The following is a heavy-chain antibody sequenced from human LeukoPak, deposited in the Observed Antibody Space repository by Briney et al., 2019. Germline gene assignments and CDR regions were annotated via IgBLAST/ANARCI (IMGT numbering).Heavy chain of an antibody. V-gene: IGHV3-20*04. J-gene: IGHJ4*02. D-gene: IGHD2-2*02. CDR1: GFTFDDYG. CDR3: SRVGCSSTSRYKGIDY. CDR2: INWNGGST. Sequence: GGSLRLSCAASGFTFDDYGMSWVRQAPGKGLEWVSGINWNGGSTGYADSVKGRFTISRDNAKNSLYLQMNSLRAEDTALYYCSRVGCSSTSRYKGIDYWGQGTLVTVSS.